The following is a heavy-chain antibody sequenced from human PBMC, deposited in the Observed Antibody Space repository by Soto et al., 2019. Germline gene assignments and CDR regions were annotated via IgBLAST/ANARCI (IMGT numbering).Heavy chain of an antibody. D-gene: IGHD3-22*01. CDR3: ARGGYFDSSNYLAY. J-gene: IGHJ4*02. Sequence: ASLKVSCKASGDTFTSYGINWVRQAPGRGLEWMGWINPGNGNTKYSQQFQGRVIIDRDTSASTAYMELSSLRSEDTAVYYCARGGYFDSSNYLAYWGLGTLVAVSS. V-gene: IGHV1-3*01. CDR1: GDTFTSYG. CDR2: INPGNGNT.